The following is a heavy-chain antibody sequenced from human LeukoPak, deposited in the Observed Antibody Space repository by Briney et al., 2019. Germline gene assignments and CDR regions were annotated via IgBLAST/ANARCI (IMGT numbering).Heavy chain of an antibody. Sequence: GGSLRLSCAASGFTFSTYWMHWVRQAPGKGLEWVSSISSTGGTTYYADSVKGRFTISRDNSKNTLYLQMNSLRAEDTAVYYCAKSMWVGYGYFDYWGQGTLVTVSS. CDR3: AKSMWVGYGYFDY. V-gene: IGHV3-23*01. D-gene: IGHD5-18*01. J-gene: IGHJ4*02. CDR1: GFTFSTYW. CDR2: ISSTGGTT.